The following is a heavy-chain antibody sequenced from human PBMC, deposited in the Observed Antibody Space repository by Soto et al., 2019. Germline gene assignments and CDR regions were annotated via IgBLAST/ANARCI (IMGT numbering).Heavy chain of an antibody. Sequence: SETLSLTCAVSGYSISSGYYWGWIRQPPGKGLEWIGSIYHSGSTYYNPSLKSRVTISVDTSKNQFSLKLSSVTAADTAVYYCARVLGAPLYYFDYWGQGILVTVSS. D-gene: IGHD1-26*01. J-gene: IGHJ4*02. CDR3: ARVLGAPLYYFDY. CDR2: IYHSGST. V-gene: IGHV4-38-2*01. CDR1: GYSISSGYY.